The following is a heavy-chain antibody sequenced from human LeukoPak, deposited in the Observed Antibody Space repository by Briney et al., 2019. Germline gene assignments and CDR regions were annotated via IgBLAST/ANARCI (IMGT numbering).Heavy chain of an antibody. V-gene: IGHV1-2*02. CDR3: ASGFSSSYSFDSSGSYFDY. CDR1: GYTFTGYY. Sequence: ASVKVSCKASGYTFTGYYIHWVRQAPGQGLEWMGWINPNSGGTNYAQKFQGRVTMTRDTSVSTAYMELSRLRSDDTAVYYCASGFSSSYSFDSSGSYFDYWGQGTLVIVSS. CDR2: INPNSGGT. J-gene: IGHJ4*02. D-gene: IGHD3-22*01.